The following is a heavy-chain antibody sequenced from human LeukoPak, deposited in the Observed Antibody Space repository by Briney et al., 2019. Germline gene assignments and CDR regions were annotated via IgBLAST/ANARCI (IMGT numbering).Heavy chain of an antibody. Sequence: PGGSLRLSCAASGFTFSVYGMHWVRQAPGKGLEWVSVITGSGGNTYYADSVKGRFTISKDNSKNTVYLQMSSLRVDDTAVYYCAKAASSSWPSYYYGMDVWGQGTTVTVSS. D-gene: IGHD6-13*01. CDR2: ITGSGGNT. J-gene: IGHJ6*02. CDR1: GFTFSVYG. V-gene: IGHV3-23*01. CDR3: AKAASSSWPSYYYGMDV.